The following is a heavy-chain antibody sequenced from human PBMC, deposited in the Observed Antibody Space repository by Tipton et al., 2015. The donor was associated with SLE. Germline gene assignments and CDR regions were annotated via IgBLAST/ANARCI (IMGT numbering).Heavy chain of an antibody. V-gene: IGHV3-21*01. Sequence: SLRLSCAASGFTFSSYSMNWVRQAPGKGLEWVSSISSSSSYIYYADSVKGRFTISRDNSKITLYLQMNSLRAEDTAVYYRAKVGGVRELWTDYWGQGTLVTVSS. J-gene: IGHJ4*02. D-gene: IGHD3-16*01. CDR1: GFTFSSYS. CDR2: ISSSSSYI. CDR3: AKVGGVRELWTDY.